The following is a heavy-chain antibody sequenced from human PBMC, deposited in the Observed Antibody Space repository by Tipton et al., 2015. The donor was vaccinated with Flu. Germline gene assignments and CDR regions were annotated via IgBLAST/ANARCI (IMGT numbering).Heavy chain of an antibody. V-gene: IGHV4-59*01. D-gene: IGHD4-17*01. Sequence: TLSLTCTVSGGSISRYYWSWIRQPPGKGLEWIGYIYYSGSTNYNPSLKSRVTTSLDTSKNQFSLNLNSVTAADTAVYYCARDRPYGDFSETLDYWGQGMLVTISS. J-gene: IGHJ4*02. CDR2: IYYSGST. CDR1: GGSISRYY. CDR3: ARDRPYGDFSETLDY.